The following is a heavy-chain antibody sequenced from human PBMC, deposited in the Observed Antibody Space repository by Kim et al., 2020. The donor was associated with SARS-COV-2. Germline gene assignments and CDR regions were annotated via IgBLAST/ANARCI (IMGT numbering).Heavy chain of an antibody. CDR3: AITSGSYYGWFDP. D-gene: IGHD1-26*01. V-gene: IGHV3-72*01. Sequence: YAASVKGRFTISRDDSKNSLYLQMNSLKTEDTAVYYCAITSGSYYGWFDPWGQGTLVTVSS. J-gene: IGHJ5*02.